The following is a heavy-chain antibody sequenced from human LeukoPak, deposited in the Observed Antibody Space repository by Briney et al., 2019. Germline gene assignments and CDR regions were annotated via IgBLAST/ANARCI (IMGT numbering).Heavy chain of an antibody. Sequence: GGPVPHLYSASGFALSTHTKIWLRQAPGKGLEWVSSISSSGSTIYYADSVKSRFTMSRVNAKNSLYLQMNSLRDEETAPYYCLRNRQVTCWGQGTLVIVSS. CDR2: ISSSGSTI. CDR3: LRNRQVTC. V-gene: IGHV3-48*02. D-gene: IGHD4-23*01. CDR1: GFALSTHT. J-gene: IGHJ4*02.